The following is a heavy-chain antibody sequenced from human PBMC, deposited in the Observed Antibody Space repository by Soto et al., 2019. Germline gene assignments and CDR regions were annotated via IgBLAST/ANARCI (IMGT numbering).Heavy chain of an antibody. CDR2: IWYDGSDK. CDR3: AREGMAVVTATQPYWYFDL. D-gene: IGHD2-21*02. J-gene: IGHJ2*01. CDR1: GFTFSSYG. Sequence: QVQLVESGGGVVQPGRSLRLSCAASGFTFSSYGMHWVRQAPGKGLEWVAVIWYDGSDKYYADSVKGRFTISRDNSKNTRCLQMNSLRAEDTAVYYCAREGMAVVTATQPYWYFDLWGRGTLVTVSS. V-gene: IGHV3-33*01.